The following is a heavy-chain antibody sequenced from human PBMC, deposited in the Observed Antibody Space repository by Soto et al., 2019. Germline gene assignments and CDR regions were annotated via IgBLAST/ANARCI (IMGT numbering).Heavy chain of an antibody. CDR3: ARPNPDIVVVPAAYGMDV. CDR2: IYSGGST. J-gene: IGHJ6*02. Sequence: PGGSLRLSCAASGFTVSSNYMSWVRQAPGKGLEWVSVIYSGGSTYYADSVKGRFTISRDNSKNTLYLQMNSLRAEDTAVYYCARPNPDIVVVPAAYGMDVWGQGTTVTVSS. CDR1: GFTVSSNY. D-gene: IGHD2-2*01. V-gene: IGHV3-66*04.